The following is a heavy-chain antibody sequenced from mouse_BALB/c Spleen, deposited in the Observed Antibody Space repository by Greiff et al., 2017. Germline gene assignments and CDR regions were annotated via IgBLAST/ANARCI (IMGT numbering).Heavy chain of an antibody. CDR3: ARITTATDAMDY. J-gene: IGHJ4*01. Sequence: EVQRVESGGDLVKPGGSLKLSCAASGFTFSSYGMSWVRQTPDKRLEWVATISSGGSYTYYPDSVKGRFTISRDNDKNTLYLQMSSLKSEDTAMYYCARITTATDAMDYWGQGTSVTVSS. CDR2: ISSGGSYT. V-gene: IGHV5-6*01. CDR1: GFTFSSYG. D-gene: IGHD1-2*01.